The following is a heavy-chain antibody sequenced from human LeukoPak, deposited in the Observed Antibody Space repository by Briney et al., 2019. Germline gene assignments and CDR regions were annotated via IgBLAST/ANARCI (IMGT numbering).Heavy chain of an antibody. V-gene: IGHV1-24*01. J-gene: IGHJ4*02. D-gene: IGHD3-10*01. CDR1: GYTLTELS. CDR2: FDPEDGET. CDR3: ATEITMVRDLLMDY. Sequence: ASVKVSCKVSGYTLTELSMHWVRQAPGKGLEWMGGFDPEDGETIYAQKFQGRVTMTEDTSTDTAYMELSSLRSEDTAVYYCATEITMVRDLLMDYWGQGTLVTVSS.